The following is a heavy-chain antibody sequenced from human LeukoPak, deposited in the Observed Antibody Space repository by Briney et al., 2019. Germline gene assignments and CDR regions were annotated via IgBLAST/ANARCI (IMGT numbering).Heavy chain of an antibody. CDR1: GFTFSSYE. V-gene: IGHV3-30*04. Sequence: PGGYLRLSCAASGFTFSSYEMNWVRQAPGKGLEWVAVISYDGSNKYYADSVKGRFTISRDNSKNTLYLQMNSLRAEDTAVYYCARDGSGWPYYYYYMDVWGKGTTVTVSS. CDR2: ISYDGSNK. J-gene: IGHJ6*03. D-gene: IGHD6-19*01. CDR3: ARDGSGWPYYYYYMDV.